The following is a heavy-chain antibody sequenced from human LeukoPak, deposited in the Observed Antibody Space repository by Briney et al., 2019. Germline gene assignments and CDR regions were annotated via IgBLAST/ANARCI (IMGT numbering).Heavy chain of an antibody. CDR1: GFTFSNYE. D-gene: IGHD4-23*01. CDR2: ITSGGSTI. CDR3: ARDGGNSGGYFQH. J-gene: IGHJ1*01. Sequence: GGSLRLSCAASGFTFSNYEMNWVRQAPGKGLEWVSYITSGGSTIYYADSVKGRFSISRDNARNSLYLQMNSLRVEDTALYYCARDGGNSGGYFQHWGQGTLVTVSS. V-gene: IGHV3-48*03.